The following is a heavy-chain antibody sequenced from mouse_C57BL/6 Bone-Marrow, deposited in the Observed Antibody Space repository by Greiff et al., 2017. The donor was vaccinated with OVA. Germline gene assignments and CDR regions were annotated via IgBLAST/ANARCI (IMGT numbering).Heavy chain of an antibody. J-gene: IGHJ2*01. CDR3: ARKKTDYYGSSYLWYFDY. CDR2: INPNNGGT. CDR1: GYTFTDYY. V-gene: IGHV1-26*01. D-gene: IGHD1-1*01. Sequence: EVQLQQSGPELVKPGASVKISCKASGYTFTDYYMNWVKQSHGKSLEWIGDINPNNGGTSYNQKFKGKATLTVDKSSSTAYMELRSLTSEDSAVYYCARKKTDYYGSSYLWYFDYWGQGTTLTVSS.